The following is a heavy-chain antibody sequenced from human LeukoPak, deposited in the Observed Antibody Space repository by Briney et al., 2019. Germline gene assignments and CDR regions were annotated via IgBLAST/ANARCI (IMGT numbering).Heavy chain of an antibody. V-gene: IGHV3-23*01. D-gene: IGHD3-16*01. CDR3: ARDGVPGGRDV. Sequence: GGSLRLSCAASGFTFSSYAMSWVRQAPGKGLEWVSAISGSGGSTYYADSVKGRFTISRDNAKNSLYLQMNSLRVEDTAVYYCARDGVPGGRDVWGQGTTVTVS. J-gene: IGHJ6*02. CDR1: GFTFSSYA. CDR2: ISGSGGST.